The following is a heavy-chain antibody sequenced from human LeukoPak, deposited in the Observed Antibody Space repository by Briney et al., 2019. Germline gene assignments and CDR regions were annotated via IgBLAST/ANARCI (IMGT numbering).Heavy chain of an antibody. Sequence: PWETLSLTCTVSGGSVSSTTYFWSWIRQPPGKGLEWIASINYSGSTYYNPSLKSRVTISVDTSENQFSLKLSSVTAADTAVYYCARYVVYGSGKYYFDYWGQGTLVTVSS. CDR3: ARYVVYGSGKYYFDY. D-gene: IGHD3-10*01. CDR2: INYSGST. CDR1: GGSVSSTTYF. J-gene: IGHJ4*02. V-gene: IGHV4-39*01.